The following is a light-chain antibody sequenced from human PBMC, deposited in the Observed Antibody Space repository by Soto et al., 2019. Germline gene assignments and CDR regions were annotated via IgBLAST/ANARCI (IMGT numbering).Light chain of an antibody. CDR2: GAS. CDR3: QQYNNWPWT. V-gene: IGKV3-15*01. CDR1: QSISGA. Sequence: EIVMTQSPATLSVSPGGRATLSCRASQSISGALAWYQQKPGQAPRLLIYGASTRATSFPARFSGSGSGTDFTLTISCLQYEDFDVYYCQQYNNWPWTLGQGTKVDIK. J-gene: IGKJ1*01.